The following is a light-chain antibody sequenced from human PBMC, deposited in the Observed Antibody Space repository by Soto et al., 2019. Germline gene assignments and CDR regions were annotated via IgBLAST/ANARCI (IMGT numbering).Light chain of an antibody. CDR2: AAS. J-gene: IGKJ1*01. Sequence: DIQMTQSPSSLSASVGDRVTITCRASQSISSHLNWYQEKPGKAPKLLIYAASSLQSGVPSRFSGSGSGTDFSLTISRLQPEDFASYYCQQSFSTPWTFGQGTRVEF. CDR1: QSISSH. CDR3: QQSFSTPWT. V-gene: IGKV1-39*01.